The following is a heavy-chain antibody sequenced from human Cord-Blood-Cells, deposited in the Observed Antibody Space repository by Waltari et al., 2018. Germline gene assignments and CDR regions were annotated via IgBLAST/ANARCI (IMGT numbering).Heavy chain of an antibody. J-gene: IGHJ4*02. V-gene: IGHV1-69*06. CDR1: GGTFSSYA. Sequence: QVQLVQSGAEVKKPGSSVKVSCKASGGTFSSYAITWVRQAPGQGREWMGGVSPILSTTNYAQKLQGRGKITADKSTSTAYMELSSLRSEDTAVYYCARDKSSSWSYYFDYWGQGTLVTVSS. D-gene: IGHD6-13*01. CDR2: VSPILSTT. CDR3: ARDKSSSWSYYFDY.